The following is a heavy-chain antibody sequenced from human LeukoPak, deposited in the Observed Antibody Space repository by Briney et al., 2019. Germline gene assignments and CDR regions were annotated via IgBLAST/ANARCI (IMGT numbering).Heavy chain of an antibody. CDR2: IYTGGST. Sequence: GGSLRLSCAASGFTVSSSYMTWVRQAPGKGLEWVSVIYTGGSTYYADSVKGRFTISRDNSKNTLYLQMNSLRAEDTAAYYCARDLRGFIDYWGQGTLVTVSS. CDR1: GFTVSSSY. CDR3: ARDLRGFIDY. D-gene: IGHD5-12*01. J-gene: IGHJ4*02. V-gene: IGHV3-53*01.